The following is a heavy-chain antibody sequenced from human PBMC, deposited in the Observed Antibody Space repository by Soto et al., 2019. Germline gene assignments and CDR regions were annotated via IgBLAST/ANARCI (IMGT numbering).Heavy chain of an antibody. CDR3: AKGVRRAGTVYYFDY. CDR1: GYSFTSYW. J-gene: IGHJ4*02. D-gene: IGHD6-13*01. Sequence: PGESLKISCKGSGYSFTSYWIGWVRQMPGKGLEWMGIIYPGDSDTRYSPSSQGQVTISADKSISTAYLQWSSLKASDTAMYYCAKGVRRAGTVYYFDYWGQGTLVTGSS. V-gene: IGHV5-51*01. CDR2: IYPGDSDT.